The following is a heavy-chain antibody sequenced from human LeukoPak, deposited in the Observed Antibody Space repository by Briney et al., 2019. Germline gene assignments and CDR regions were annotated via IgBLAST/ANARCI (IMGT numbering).Heavy chain of an antibody. V-gene: IGHV4-4*07. D-gene: IGHD3-22*01. CDR2: IYSSGNT. CDR1: GGSISSYF. Sequence: SETLSLTCTVSGGSISSYFWSWIRQPAGKGLEWIGRIYSSGNTNYNPSLKSRVTISVDASKTQFSLKLSSVTAADTAVYYCARAYYAGSGYYFTPWGQGTLVTVSS. J-gene: IGHJ5*02. CDR3: ARAYYAGSGYYFTP.